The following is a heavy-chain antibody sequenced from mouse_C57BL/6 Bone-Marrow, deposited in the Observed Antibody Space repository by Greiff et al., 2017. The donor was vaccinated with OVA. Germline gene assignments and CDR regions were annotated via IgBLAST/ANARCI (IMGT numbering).Heavy chain of an antibody. V-gene: IGHV1-59*01. Sequence: VQLQQPGAELVRPGTSVKLSCKASGYTFTSYWMHWVKQRPGQGLEWIGVIDPSDSYTNYNQKFKGQATLTVDTSSSTAYMQLSSLTSEDSAVYYCARSSGYEYYAMDYWGQGTSVTVSS. CDR3: ARSSGYEYYAMDY. J-gene: IGHJ4*01. D-gene: IGHD3-2*02. CDR2: IDPSDSYT. CDR1: GYTFTSYW.